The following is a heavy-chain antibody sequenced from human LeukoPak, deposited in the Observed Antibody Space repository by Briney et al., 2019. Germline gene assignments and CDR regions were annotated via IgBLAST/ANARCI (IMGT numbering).Heavy chain of an antibody. CDR1: DFSFTSYG. CDR2: ISAYNGST. CDR3: ARVGRYSYGYDY. J-gene: IGHJ4*02. Sequence: ASVKVSCKASDFSFTSYGMSWARQAPGQGLEWMGWISAYNGSTKYAQKLQGRVTMTTDTSTGTAYMELRSLRPDDTAVYYCARVGRYSYGYDYWGQGTLVTVSS. D-gene: IGHD5-18*01. V-gene: IGHV1-18*01.